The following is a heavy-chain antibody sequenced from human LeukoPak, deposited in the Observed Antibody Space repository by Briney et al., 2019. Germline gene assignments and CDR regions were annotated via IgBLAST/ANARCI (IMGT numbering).Heavy chain of an antibody. V-gene: IGHV1-2*02. CDR2: INPNSGGT. Sequence: ASVKVSCKASGYTFTGYYMHWVRQVPGQGLEWMGWINPNSGGTNYAQKFQGRVTMTRDTSISTAYMELSRLRSDDTAVYYCAASQSYCGGDCYSGDAFDIWGQGTMVTVSS. J-gene: IGHJ3*02. D-gene: IGHD2-21*01. CDR1: GYTFTGYY. CDR3: AASQSYCGGDCYSGDAFDI.